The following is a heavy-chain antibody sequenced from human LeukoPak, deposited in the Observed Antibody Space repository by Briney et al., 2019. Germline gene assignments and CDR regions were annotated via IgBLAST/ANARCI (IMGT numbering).Heavy chain of an antibody. Sequence: EASVKVSCKASGGTFSSYTISWVRQAPGQGLEWMGRIIPILGIANYAQKFQGRVTITADKSTSTAYMELSSLRSEDTAVYYCARDGGRRYCSSTSCYNWFDPWGQGTLVTVSS. V-gene: IGHV1-69*04. CDR3: ARDGGRRYCSSTSCYNWFDP. CDR2: IIPILGIA. D-gene: IGHD2-2*01. J-gene: IGHJ5*02. CDR1: GGTFSSYT.